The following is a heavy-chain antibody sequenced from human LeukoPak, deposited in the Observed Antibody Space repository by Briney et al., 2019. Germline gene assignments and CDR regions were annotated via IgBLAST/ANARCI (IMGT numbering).Heavy chain of an antibody. Sequence: PGGSPRLSCAASGFTFSSYAMSWVRQAPGKGLEWVAGISAGGGSTYYADSVKGRFTISRDNSKNMLYLQLNSLRAEDTAVYYCAKGDPPTYYDILTGQDYWGQGTLVTVSS. CDR1: GFTFSSYA. CDR2: ISAGGGST. J-gene: IGHJ4*02. D-gene: IGHD3-9*01. CDR3: AKGDPPTYYDILTGQDY. V-gene: IGHV3-23*01.